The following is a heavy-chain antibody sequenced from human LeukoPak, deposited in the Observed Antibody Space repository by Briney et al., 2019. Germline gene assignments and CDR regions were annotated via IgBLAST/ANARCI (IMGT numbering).Heavy chain of an antibody. D-gene: IGHD1-20*01. CDR2: VYTSGST. Sequence: PSETLSLTCTVSGGSISSGSYYWSWIRQPAGKGLEWIGRVYTSGSTNYNPSLKSRVTISVDTSKNQFSLKLSSVTAADTAVYYCARSASITGTRFYYYYGMDVWSQGTTVTVSS. CDR3: ARSASITGTRFYYYYGMDV. V-gene: IGHV4-61*02. J-gene: IGHJ6*02. CDR1: GGSISSGSYY.